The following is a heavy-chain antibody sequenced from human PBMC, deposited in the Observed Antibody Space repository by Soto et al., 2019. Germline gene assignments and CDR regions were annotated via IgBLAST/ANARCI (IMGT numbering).Heavy chain of an antibody. CDR3: ARFSSYPNYCFDY. J-gene: IGHJ4*02. V-gene: IGHV3-53*01. Sequence: VQLVESGGGLIQPGGSLRLSCTASGFTVSSNYMSWVRQAPGKGLEWVSVIYSGGSTYYADSVKGRFTISRDSSKNTLYLQINSPRAEDTAVYYCARFSSYPNYCFDYWGQGTLVTVSS. D-gene: IGHD3-10*01. CDR1: GFTVSSNY. CDR2: IYSGGST.